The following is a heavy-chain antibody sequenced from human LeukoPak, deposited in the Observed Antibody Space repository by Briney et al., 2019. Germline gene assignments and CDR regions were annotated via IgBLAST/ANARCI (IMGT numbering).Heavy chain of an antibody. J-gene: IGHJ6*03. D-gene: IGHD1-14*01. V-gene: IGHV1-8*01. Sequence: ASVKVSCKASGYTFTSYDINWVRQATGQGLEWMGWMNPNSGNTGYAQKFQGRVTMTEDTSTDTAYMELSSLRSEDTAVYYCATGGPSGPQGYYYYYMDVWGKGTTVTISS. CDR2: MNPNSGNT. CDR3: ATGGPSGPQGYYYYYMDV. CDR1: GYTFTSYD.